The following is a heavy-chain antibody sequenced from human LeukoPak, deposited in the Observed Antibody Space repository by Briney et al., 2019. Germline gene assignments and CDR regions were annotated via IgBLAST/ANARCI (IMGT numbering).Heavy chain of an antibody. V-gene: IGHV3-23*01. CDR3: AKVGVYYYDSSGYRLFDY. D-gene: IGHD3-22*01. CDR1: GFTFSSYA. Sequence: PGGSLRLSCAASGFTFSSYAMSWVRQAPGKGLEWVSAISGSGGSTYYADSVKGRFTTSRDNSKNTLYLQMNSLRAEDTAVYYCAKVGVYYYDSSGYRLFDYWGQGTLVTVSS. J-gene: IGHJ4*02. CDR2: ISGSGGST.